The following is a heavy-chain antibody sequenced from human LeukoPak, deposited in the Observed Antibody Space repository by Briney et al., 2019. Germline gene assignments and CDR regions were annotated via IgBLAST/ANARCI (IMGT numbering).Heavy chain of an antibody. D-gene: IGHD3-22*01. CDR1: GGSISSYY. CDR3: ARGLIDGSSGYWHYYYYMDV. J-gene: IGHJ6*03. V-gene: IGHV4-59*01. CDR2: IYYSGST. Sequence: KASETLSLTCTVSGGSISSYYWSWIRQPPGKGLEWIGYIYYSGSTNYNPSLKSRVTISVDTSKNQFSLKLSSVTAADTAVYYCARGLIDGSSGYWHYYYYMDVWGKGTTVTVSS.